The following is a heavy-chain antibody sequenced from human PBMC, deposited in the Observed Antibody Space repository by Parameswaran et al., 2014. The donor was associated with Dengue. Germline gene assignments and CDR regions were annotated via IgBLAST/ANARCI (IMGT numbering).Heavy chain of an antibody. V-gene: IGHV4-59*08. CDR3: ARLSDYYDSSGYYFDP. D-gene: IGHD3-22*01. Sequence: PGKGLEWIGYIYYSGSTNYNPSLKSRVTISVDTSKNQFSLKLSSVTAADTAVYYCARLSDYYDSSGYYFDPWGQGTLVTVSS. CDR2: IYYSGST. J-gene: IGHJ5*02.